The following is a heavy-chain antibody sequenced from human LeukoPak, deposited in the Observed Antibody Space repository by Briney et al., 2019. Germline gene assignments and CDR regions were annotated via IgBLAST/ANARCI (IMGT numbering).Heavy chain of an antibody. Sequence: SETLSLTCTVSGGSISSYYWSWIRQPPGKGLEWIGYIYYSGSTNYNPSLKSRVTISVDTSKNQFSLKLSSVTAADTAVYYCARGYSYGFDWFDPWGQGTPVTVSS. D-gene: IGHD5-18*01. V-gene: IGHV4-59*01. J-gene: IGHJ5*02. CDR3: ARGYSYGFDWFDP. CDR1: GGSISSYY. CDR2: IYYSGST.